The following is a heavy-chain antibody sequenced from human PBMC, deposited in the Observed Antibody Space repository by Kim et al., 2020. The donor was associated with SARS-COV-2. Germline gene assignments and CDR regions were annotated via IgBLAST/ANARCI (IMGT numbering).Heavy chain of an antibody. V-gene: IGHV4-31*03. J-gene: IGHJ6*02. CDR1: GGSISSGGYY. Sequence: SETLSLTCTVSGGSISSGGYYWSWIRQHPGKGLEWIGYIYYSGSTYYNPSLKSRVTISVDTSKNQFSLKLSSVTAADTAVYYCARAFKSITGEGMDVWGQGTTVTVSS. CDR3: ARAFKSITGEGMDV. D-gene: IGHD1-20*01. CDR2: IYYSGST.